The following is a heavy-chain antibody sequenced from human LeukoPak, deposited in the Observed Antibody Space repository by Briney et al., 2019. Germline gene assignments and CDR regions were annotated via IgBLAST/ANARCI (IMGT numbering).Heavy chain of an antibody. CDR3: AKAAYCSSTSCRRGWFDP. Sequence: GGSLRLSCAASGFTFSSYAMSWVRQAPGKGLEWVSAISGRCGSTYYADSVKGRFTISRDNSKNTLNLQIKSLSAEATAVYYGAKAAYCSSTSCRRGWFDPWGQGTLVTVSS. V-gene: IGHV3-23*01. J-gene: IGHJ5*02. CDR1: GFTFSSYA. D-gene: IGHD2-2*01. CDR2: ISGRCGST.